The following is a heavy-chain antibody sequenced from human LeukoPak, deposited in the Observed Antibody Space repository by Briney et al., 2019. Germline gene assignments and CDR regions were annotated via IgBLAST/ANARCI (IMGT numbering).Heavy chain of an antibody. CDR1: GLTFSSYS. V-gene: IGHV3-21*01. Sequence: GGSLRLSCAASGLTFSSYSMNWVRQAPGKGLEWVPSISSSSSYIYYADSVKGRFTISRDNAKNSLYLQMNSLRAEDTAVYYCARVHWFGELWIDNWFDPWGQGTLVTVSS. CDR2: ISSSSSYI. CDR3: ARVHWFGELWIDNWFDP. D-gene: IGHD3-10*01. J-gene: IGHJ5*02.